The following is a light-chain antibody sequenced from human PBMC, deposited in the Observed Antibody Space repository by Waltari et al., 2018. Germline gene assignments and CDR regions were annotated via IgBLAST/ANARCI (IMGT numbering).Light chain of an antibody. CDR3: AAWDDSLSVGV. V-gene: IGLV1-47*01. Sequence: QSVLTQSPSASGTPGQRVTISCSGSSSNIGSNYVYWYQQLPATAPKLLIYRNNRRPSGVPGRFSGSKSGTSASLAISGLRSEDEADYYCAAWDDSLSVGVFGGGTKLTVL. J-gene: IGLJ2*01. CDR1: SSNIGSNY. CDR2: RNN.